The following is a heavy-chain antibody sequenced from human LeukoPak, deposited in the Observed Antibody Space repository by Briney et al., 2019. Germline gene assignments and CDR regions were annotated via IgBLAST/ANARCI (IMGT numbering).Heavy chain of an antibody. J-gene: IGHJ4*02. D-gene: IGHD6-13*01. Sequence: ASVKVSCKASGYTFTSYAMHWVRQAPGQRLEWMGWINAGNGNTKYSQEFQGRVTITRDTSASTAYMELSSLRSEDMAGYYCARGWQQLVDYWGQGTLVTVSS. CDR2: INAGNGNT. V-gene: IGHV1-3*03. CDR3: ARGWQQLVDY. CDR1: GYTFTSYA.